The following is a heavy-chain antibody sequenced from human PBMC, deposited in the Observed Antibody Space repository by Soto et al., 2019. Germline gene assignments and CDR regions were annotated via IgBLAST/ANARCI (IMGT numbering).Heavy chain of an antibody. Sequence: QVQLVQSGAEVKKPGSSVKVSCKASGGTFSSYAISWVRQAPGQGLEWMGGNIPIFGTANYAQKFQGRVTITADESTSTAYMELSSLRSEDTAVYYCARDAVVPSPAASPNWFDPWGQGTLVTVSS. CDR1: GGTFSSYA. J-gene: IGHJ5*02. D-gene: IGHD2-2*01. CDR3: ARDAVVPSPAASPNWFDP. CDR2: NIPIFGTA. V-gene: IGHV1-69*01.